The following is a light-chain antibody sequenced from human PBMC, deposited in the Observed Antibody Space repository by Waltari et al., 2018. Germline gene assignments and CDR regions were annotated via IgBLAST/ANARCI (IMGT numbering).Light chain of an antibody. V-gene: IGKV3-20*01. CDR2: GTS. CDR3: QQYVSSPLT. CDR1: QNIRSNY. Sequence: EVVLTQSPGTLSLSPGERATFSCRASQNIRSNYLAWYQQRPGQAPRLLIYGTSTRASGIPDRFSGSGSGTDFTLTITRLEPEDFAVYYCQQYVSSPLTFGGGTRVEIK. J-gene: IGKJ4*01.